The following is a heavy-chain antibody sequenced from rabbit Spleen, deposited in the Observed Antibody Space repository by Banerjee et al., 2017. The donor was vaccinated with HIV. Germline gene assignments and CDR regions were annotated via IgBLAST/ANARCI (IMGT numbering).Heavy chain of an antibody. CDR1: GVSFISNSY. Sequence: HSLEESGGDLVKPGASLTLTCTASGVSFISNSYMCWVRQAPGKGLEWIACIDSGSSGFTYFASWAKGRFTISKTSSTTVTLQMTSLTAADTATYFCTRNANGGWDLWGPGTLVTVS. CDR3: TRNANGGWDL. CDR2: IDSGSSGFT. D-gene: IGHD4-1*01. J-gene: IGHJ4*01. V-gene: IGHV1S40*01.